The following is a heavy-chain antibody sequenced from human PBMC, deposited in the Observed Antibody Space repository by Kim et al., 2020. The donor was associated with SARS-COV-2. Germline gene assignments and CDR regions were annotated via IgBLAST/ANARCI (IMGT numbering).Heavy chain of an antibody. Sequence: GGSLRLSCAASGFTFSDYYMSWIRQAPGKGLELVSYISSSSSYTNYADSVKGRFTISRDNAKNSLYLQMNSLRAEDTAVYYCARQWLVNYYYGMDVWGQGTTGTVSS. CDR2: ISSSSSYT. CDR3: ARQWLVNYYYGMDV. V-gene: IGHV3-11*06. J-gene: IGHJ6*02. CDR1: GFTFSDYY. D-gene: IGHD6-19*01.